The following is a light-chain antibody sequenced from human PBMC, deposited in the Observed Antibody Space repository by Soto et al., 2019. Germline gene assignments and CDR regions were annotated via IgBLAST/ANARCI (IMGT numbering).Light chain of an antibody. CDR1: RSILYSSNNKEK. Sequence: DIVMTQSPDSLAVSLGERATINCKPSRSILYSSNNKEKLAWYQQKPGQPPKLLIYWASTRESGVPDRFSGSGSGTDFTLTISSLQAEAVAVYYCQQYYSPPLTFGQGTRMEIK. CDR2: WAS. J-gene: IGKJ5*01. CDR3: QQYYSPPLT. V-gene: IGKV4-1*01.